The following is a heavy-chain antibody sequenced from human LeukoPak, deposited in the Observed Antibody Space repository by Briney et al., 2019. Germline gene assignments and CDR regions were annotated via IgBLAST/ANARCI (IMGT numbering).Heavy chain of an antibody. D-gene: IGHD5-12*01. CDR1: GYTFTSYA. V-gene: IGHV1-3*01. Sequence: ASVKVSCKASGYTFTSYAMHWVRQAPGQRLEWMGWINAGNGNTKYSQKFQGRVTITRDTSASTAYMELSRLRSDDTAVYYCARTWIPYGMDVWGQGTTVTVSS. CDR2: INAGNGNT. CDR3: ARTWIPYGMDV. J-gene: IGHJ6*02.